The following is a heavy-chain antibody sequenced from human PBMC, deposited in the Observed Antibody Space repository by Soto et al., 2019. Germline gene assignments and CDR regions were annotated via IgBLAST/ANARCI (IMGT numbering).Heavy chain of an antibody. V-gene: IGHV1-69*12. CDR3: ATWLKEAGIGGNSYYGMDV. J-gene: IGHJ6*02. CDR1: GGTFNNYA. Sequence: QVQLVQSGAEVKKPGSSVKVSCKASGGTFNNYAFSWVRQAPGQGLEWLGGIMPICGRPDYAQKFRDRVTITADESTTTAHMELSSLRSEDTAVYYCATWLKEAGIGGNSYYGMDVWGQGTTVTVSS. D-gene: IGHD6-19*01. CDR2: IMPICGRP.